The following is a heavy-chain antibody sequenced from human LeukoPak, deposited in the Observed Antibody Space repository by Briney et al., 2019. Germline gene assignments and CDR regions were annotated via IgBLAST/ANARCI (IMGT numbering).Heavy chain of an antibody. J-gene: IGHJ3*02. CDR1: GFTFDDYA. CDR3: AKVRVAGSNLDAFDI. CDR2: ISWNSGNL. Sequence: GGSLRLSCAASGFTFDDYAMHWVRQAPGKGLEWVSGISWNSGNLGYADSVKGRFTISRDNAKNSLFLQMNSLRAEDMALYYCAKVRVAGSNLDAFDICGHGTMVTVSS. V-gene: IGHV3-9*03. D-gene: IGHD6-19*01.